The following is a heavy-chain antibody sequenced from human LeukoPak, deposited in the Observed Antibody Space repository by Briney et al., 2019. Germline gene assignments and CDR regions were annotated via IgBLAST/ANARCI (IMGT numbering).Heavy chain of an antibody. CDR2: ISSSSSTI. D-gene: IGHD5-18*01. CDR1: GFTFSSYA. J-gene: IGHJ4*02. CDR3: ARDYSYGYGY. V-gene: IGHV3-48*04. Sequence: GGSLRLSCAASGFTFSSYAMSWVRQAPGKGLEWVSYISSSSSTIYYADSVKGRFTISRDNAKNSLYLQMNSLRAEDTAVYYCARDYSYGYGYWGQGTLVTVSS.